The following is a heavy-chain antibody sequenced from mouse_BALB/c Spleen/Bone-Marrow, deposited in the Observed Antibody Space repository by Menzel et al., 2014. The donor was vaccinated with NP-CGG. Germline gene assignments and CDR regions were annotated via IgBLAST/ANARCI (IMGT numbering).Heavy chain of an antibody. CDR2: ISYSGRT. Sequence: EVQLQQSGPSLVKPSQTLSLTCSVTGDSVTSGYWNWIPKFPGNKLEYMGYISYSGRTYYNPSLKSRISITRDTSKNQYYLQLNSVTTEDTATYYCARAGYRYDVGYAMDYWGQGTSVTVSS. D-gene: IGHD2-14*01. V-gene: IGHV3-8*02. J-gene: IGHJ4*01. CDR1: GDSVTSGY. CDR3: ARAGYRYDVGYAMDY.